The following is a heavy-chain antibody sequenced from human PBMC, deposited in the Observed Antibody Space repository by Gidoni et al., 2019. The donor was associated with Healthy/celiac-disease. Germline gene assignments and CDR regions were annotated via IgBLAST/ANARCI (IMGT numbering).Heavy chain of an antibody. V-gene: IGHV1-69*04. CDR2: IIPILGIA. Sequence: QVQLVQSGAEVKKPGSSVKVSCKASGGTFSSYAISWVRQAPGQGLEWMGRIIPILGIANYAQKFQGRVTITADKSTSTAYMELSSLRSEDTAVYYCARDRGVVAAINNWFDPWGQGTLVTVSS. CDR3: ARDRGVVAAINNWFDP. D-gene: IGHD2-15*01. CDR1: GGTFSSYA. J-gene: IGHJ5*02.